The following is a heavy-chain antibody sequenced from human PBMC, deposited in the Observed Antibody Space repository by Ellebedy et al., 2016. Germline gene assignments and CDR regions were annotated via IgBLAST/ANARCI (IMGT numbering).Heavy chain of an antibody. D-gene: IGHD1-14*01. Sequence: GGSLRLSXTASGFIFSSYSMHWVRQTPGTGLQWVAVISFDGGDKDYAESVQGRFTISRDNSKKTLYLQMSGLGAEDTAVYYCVTRHNGAFDFWGQGTMVTVSS. CDR1: GFIFSSYS. CDR2: ISFDGGDK. CDR3: VTRHNGAFDF. J-gene: IGHJ3*01. V-gene: IGHV3-30*14.